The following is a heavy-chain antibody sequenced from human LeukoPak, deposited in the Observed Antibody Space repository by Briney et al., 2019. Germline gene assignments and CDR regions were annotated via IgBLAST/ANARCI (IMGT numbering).Heavy chain of an antibody. CDR3: AKVRASWYFDL. J-gene: IGHJ2*01. CDR1: GFTFSSYA. V-gene: IGHV3-23*01. Sequence: GGSLRLSCAASGFTFSSYAMSCVRQAPGRGLEWVSAISGSGGSTYYADSVKGRLTISRDNSKNTLYLQMNSLRDEDTAVYYCAKVRASWYFDLWGRGTLVTVSS. CDR2: ISGSGGST.